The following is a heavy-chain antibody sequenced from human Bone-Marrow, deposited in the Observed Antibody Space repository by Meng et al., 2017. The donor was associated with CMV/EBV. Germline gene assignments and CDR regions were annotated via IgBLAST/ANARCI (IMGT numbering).Heavy chain of an antibody. V-gene: IGHV3-30*02. CDR2: IRYDGSNK. CDR3: AKDLGAYTNSGWFDP. J-gene: IGHJ5*02. D-gene: IGHD4-11*01. Sequence: GEYLKIYCAASGFTFNRYGMHWVRQAPGKGLEWVAFIRYDGSNKDYGDSVKGRFTISRDNSKNTLYLQMNSLRTEDTAVYHCAKDLGAYTNSGWFDPWGQGTLVTVSS. CDR1: GFTFNRYG.